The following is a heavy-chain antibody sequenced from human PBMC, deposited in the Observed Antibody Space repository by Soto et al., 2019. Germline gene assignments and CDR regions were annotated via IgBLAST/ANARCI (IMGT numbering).Heavy chain of an antibody. D-gene: IGHD4-17*01. Sequence: GESLKISCKGSGYSFTSYWIGWVRQMPGKGLEWMGIIYPGDSDTRYSPSFQGQVTISADKSISTAYLQWSSLKASDTAMYYWARQGSYGDKIYSYGRDVWGKGTRVTVS. CDR1: GYSFTSYW. CDR2: IYPGDSDT. J-gene: IGHJ6*04. V-gene: IGHV5-51*01. CDR3: ARQGSYGDKIYSYGRDV.